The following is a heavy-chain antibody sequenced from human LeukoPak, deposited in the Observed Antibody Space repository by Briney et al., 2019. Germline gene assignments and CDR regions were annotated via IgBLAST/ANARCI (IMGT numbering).Heavy chain of an antibody. CDR2: IYYSGST. CDR3: AREGSIAVAGTV. Sequence: PSETLSLTCTVSGGSISSYYWSWIRQPPGKGLEWIGYIYYSGSTNYNPSLKSRVTISVDTSKNQFSLKLSSVTAADTAVYYCAREGSIAVAGTVWGQGTLVTVSS. J-gene: IGHJ4*02. D-gene: IGHD6-19*01. CDR1: GGSISSYY. V-gene: IGHV4-59*01.